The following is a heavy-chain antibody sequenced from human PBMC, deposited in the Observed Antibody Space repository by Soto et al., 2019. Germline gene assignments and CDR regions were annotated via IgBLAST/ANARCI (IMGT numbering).Heavy chain of an antibody. CDR3: ARGRVIFDY. Sequence: QVQLVQSGAEVKKPGASVKVSCKASGYTFTSYGINWVRQATGQGLEWMGWTNANRTIIGYAQKFQGRVIMTTNPSISTAYMELSSLSSEDTAVYYCARGRVIFDYWGQGTLVTVSS. J-gene: IGHJ4*02. CDR2: TNANRTII. V-gene: IGHV1-8*01. CDR1: GYTFTSYG.